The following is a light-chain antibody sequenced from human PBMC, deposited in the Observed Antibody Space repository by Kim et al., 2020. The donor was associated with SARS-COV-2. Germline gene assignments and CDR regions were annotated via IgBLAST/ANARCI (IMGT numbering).Light chain of an antibody. CDR2: KAS. Sequence: SASVGDRVTITCRASQSINSWLAWYQQKPGKAPKLLIYKASSLESGVPSRFSGSGSGTEFTLTISSLQPDDFATYYCQQYNGYSRTFGQGTKLEI. V-gene: IGKV1-5*03. CDR1: QSINSW. J-gene: IGKJ2*01. CDR3: QQYNGYSRT.